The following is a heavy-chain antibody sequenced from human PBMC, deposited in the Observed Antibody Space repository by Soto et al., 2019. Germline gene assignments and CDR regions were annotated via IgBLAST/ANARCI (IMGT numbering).Heavy chain of an antibody. CDR2: ISVSGGST. Sequence: GGSLRLSCAASGFTFRNYAMNWVRQAPGKGLEWFSGISVSGGSTYYADSVKGRFTVSRDNSKNTVFLQMNSLRAEDTAVYFCAKGMYYYDSSGYRLFDYWGQGTLVTVPS. V-gene: IGHV3-23*01. CDR1: GFTFRNYA. J-gene: IGHJ4*02. D-gene: IGHD3-22*01. CDR3: AKGMYYYDSSGYRLFDY.